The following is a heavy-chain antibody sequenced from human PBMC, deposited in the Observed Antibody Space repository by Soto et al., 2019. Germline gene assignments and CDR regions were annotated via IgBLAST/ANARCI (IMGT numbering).Heavy chain of an antibody. D-gene: IGHD5-18*01. Sequence: GASVNVSCKASGYTFTSYAMHWVCQAPGQRLEWMGWINAGNGNTKYSQKFQGRVTITRDTSASTAYMELSSLRSEDTAVYYCARGPRPFELWYRGIPFDYWGQGTLVTVSS. J-gene: IGHJ4*02. V-gene: IGHV1-3*01. CDR1: GYTFTSYA. CDR3: ARGPRPFELWYRGIPFDY. CDR2: INAGNGNT.